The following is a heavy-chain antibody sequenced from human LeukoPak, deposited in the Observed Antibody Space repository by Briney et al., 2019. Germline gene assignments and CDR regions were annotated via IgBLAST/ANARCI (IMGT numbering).Heavy chain of an antibody. CDR1: GFTFSSYG. J-gene: IGHJ5*02. CDR3: VSNHRHWFDP. Sequence: GGSLRLSCAASGFTFSSYGMHWVRQAPGQGPELIGHIRNAGDGYTTEYAASVKGRFTVSRDDSKNSLYLQMNSLKPEDTAVYYCVSNHRHWFDPWGQGTLVTVSS. V-gene: IGHV3-72*01. CDR2: IRNAGDGYTT. D-gene: IGHD6-13*01.